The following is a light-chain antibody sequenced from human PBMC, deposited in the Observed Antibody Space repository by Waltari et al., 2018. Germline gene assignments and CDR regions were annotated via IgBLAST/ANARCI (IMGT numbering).Light chain of an antibody. J-gene: IGLJ2*01. V-gene: IGLV2-14*03. Sequence: QQHPDSAPKLMIYDVTDRPAWISIRFSGSKSGNTASLTISGLRAEDEAYYYCTSYTTTSTLVLFGGGTKLTVL. CDR2: DVT. CDR3: TSYTTTSTLVL.